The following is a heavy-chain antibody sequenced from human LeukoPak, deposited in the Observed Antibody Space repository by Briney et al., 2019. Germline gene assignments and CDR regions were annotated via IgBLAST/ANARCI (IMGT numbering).Heavy chain of an antibody. J-gene: IGHJ5*02. CDR2: INHSGMS. V-gene: IGHV4-34*01. Sequence: SETLSLTCAVYGGSFRGYYWTCIRQPPGKGLEGIGEINHSGMSAYDPSLKSRVIISVDTSKKQFSLKLTSVTAAETAIYYCARHRWTIEVETSLGRGLGGWFDPWGQGSLVTVSS. CDR3: ARHRWTIEVETSLGRGLGGWFDP. CDR1: GGSFRGYY. D-gene: IGHD3-16*01.